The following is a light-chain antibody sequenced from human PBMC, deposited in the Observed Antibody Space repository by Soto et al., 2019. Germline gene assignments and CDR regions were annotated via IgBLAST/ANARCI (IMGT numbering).Light chain of an antibody. V-gene: IGKV1-39*01. CDR3: QQSYSTPR. J-gene: IGKJ4*01. CDR2: AAS. Sequence: DIQMTQPPSSLFASVGDRVTITCQTSQDISNYLNWYQQKPGKAPKLLIYAASSLQSGVPSRFSGSGSRTDFTLTISSLQPEYFATYYCQQSYSTPRFGGGTKVDIK. CDR1: QDISNY.